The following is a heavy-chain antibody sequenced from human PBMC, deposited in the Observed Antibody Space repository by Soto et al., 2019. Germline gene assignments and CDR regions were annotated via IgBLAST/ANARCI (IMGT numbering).Heavy chain of an antibody. Sequence: SVKVSCKASGGTFSSYAISWVRQAPGQGPEWMGGIIPIFGTANYAQKFQGRVTITADESTSTAYMELSSLRSEDTAVYYCAREIADSGSYRTGFDYWGQGTPVTVSS. CDR1: GGTFSSYA. CDR3: AREIADSGSYRTGFDY. CDR2: IIPIFGTA. D-gene: IGHD1-26*01. V-gene: IGHV1-69*13. J-gene: IGHJ4*02.